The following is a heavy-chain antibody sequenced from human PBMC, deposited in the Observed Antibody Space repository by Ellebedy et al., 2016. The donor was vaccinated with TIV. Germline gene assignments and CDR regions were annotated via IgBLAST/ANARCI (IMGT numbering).Heavy chain of an antibody. CDR2: TNKHGTEQ. CDR3: ARWGYCSGGGCYSDPYGLDV. D-gene: IGHD2-15*01. V-gene: IGHV3-7*01. Sequence: PGGSLRLSWSASTFSLSSYWMSWVRQAPGKGLEWVANTNKHGTEQYYLGSVRGRLTISRDNAKNSVFLRMNSLRADDTGVYYCARWGYCSGGGCYSDPYGLDVWGQGTTVTVSS. J-gene: IGHJ6*02. CDR1: TFSLSSYW.